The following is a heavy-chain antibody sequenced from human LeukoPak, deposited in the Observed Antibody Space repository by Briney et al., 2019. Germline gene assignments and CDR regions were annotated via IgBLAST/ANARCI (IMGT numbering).Heavy chain of an antibody. V-gene: IGHV3-7*01. CDR2: IKQDGSEK. CDR1: GFTFSSYW. D-gene: IGHD2-2*02. Sequence: PGGSLRLSCAASGFTFSSYWMSWVPQAPGKGLEWVANIKQDGSEKYYVDSVKGRFTISRDNAKNSLYLQMNSLRAEDTAVYYCAREQTIVVVPAAIGDYYYYMDVWGKGTTVTVSS. J-gene: IGHJ6*03. CDR3: AREQTIVVVPAAIGDYYYYMDV.